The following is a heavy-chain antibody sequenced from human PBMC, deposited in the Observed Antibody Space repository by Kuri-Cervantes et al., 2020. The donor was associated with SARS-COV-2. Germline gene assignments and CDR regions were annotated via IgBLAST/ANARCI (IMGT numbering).Heavy chain of an antibody. CDR3: ARERGSSSSGWSVHYYYYHMDV. CDR2: ISAYNGNT. V-gene: IGHV1-18*01. J-gene: IGHJ6*03. Sequence: ASVKVSCKASGYTFTSYGISWVRQAPGQGLEWMGWISAYNGNTNYAQKLQGRVTMTTDTSTSTAYMELRSLRSDDTAVYYCARERGSSSSGWSVHYYYYHMDVWGKGTTVTVSS. D-gene: IGHD6-6*01. CDR1: GYTFTSYG.